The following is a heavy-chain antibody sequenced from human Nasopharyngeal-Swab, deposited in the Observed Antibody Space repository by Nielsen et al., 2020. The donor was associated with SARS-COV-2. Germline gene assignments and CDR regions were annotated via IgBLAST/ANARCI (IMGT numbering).Heavy chain of an antibody. CDR2: INHNERT. V-gene: IGHV4-34*01. J-gene: IGHJ6*02. CDR1: GFTFSDYY. D-gene: IGHD5-24*01. Sequence: GSLRLSCAASGFTFSDYYMAWIRQPPGKGLEWIGEINHNERTNYNPSLKSRVTMSVDTSTNQVSLKLNSLTATDTAVYYCARAGRVGDAYTGLDVWGQGTTVTVSS. CDR3: ARAGRVGDAYTGLDV.